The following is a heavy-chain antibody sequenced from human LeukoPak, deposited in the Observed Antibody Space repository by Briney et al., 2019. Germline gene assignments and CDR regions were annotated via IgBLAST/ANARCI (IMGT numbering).Heavy chain of an antibody. CDR3: ARGYCSGGSCYYLGPNAFDI. CDR1: GFTFSRYW. Sequence: PGGSLRLSCAASGFTFSRYWMSWVRQAPGKGLEWVANIKQDGSEKYYVDSVKGRFTISRDNAKNSLYLQMNSLRAEDTAVYYCARGYCSGGSCYYLGPNAFDIWGQGTMVTVSS. CDR2: IKQDGSEK. J-gene: IGHJ3*02. V-gene: IGHV3-7*04. D-gene: IGHD2-15*01.